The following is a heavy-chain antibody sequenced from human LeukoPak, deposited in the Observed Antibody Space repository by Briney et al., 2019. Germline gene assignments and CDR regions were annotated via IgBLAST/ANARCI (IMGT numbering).Heavy chain of an antibody. CDR1: GFTFSSCA. Sequence: GGSPRLSCAASGFTFSSCAMSWVRQAPGKGLEWVSAISDNGINTWHADSVKGRFTISRDNSKNSLYLQMNSLRAEDTAVYYCTKELRMVGFTKGFDYWGQGILVTVSS. D-gene: IGHD1-26*01. J-gene: IGHJ4*02. CDR3: TKELRMVGFTKGFDY. V-gene: IGHV3-23*01. CDR2: ISDNGINT.